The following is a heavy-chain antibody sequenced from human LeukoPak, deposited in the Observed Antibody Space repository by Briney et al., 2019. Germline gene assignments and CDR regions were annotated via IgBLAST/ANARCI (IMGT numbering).Heavy chain of an antibody. Sequence: ASVKVSCKASGYIFTSYCMHWVRQAPGKGLEWMGGFDPEDGETIYAQKFQGRVTMTEDTSTDTAYMELSSLRSEDTAVYYCATDGKWELGFQHWGQGTLVTVSS. CDR2: FDPEDGET. CDR1: GYIFTSYC. J-gene: IGHJ1*01. V-gene: IGHV1-24*01. D-gene: IGHD1-26*01. CDR3: ATDGKWELGFQH.